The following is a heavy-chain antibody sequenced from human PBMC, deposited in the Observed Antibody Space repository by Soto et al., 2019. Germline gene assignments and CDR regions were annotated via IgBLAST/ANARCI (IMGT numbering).Heavy chain of an antibody. D-gene: IGHD4-17*01. Sequence: QVQLVESGGGVVQPGRSLRLSCAASGFTFSSYGMHWVRQAPGKGLEWVAVIWYDGSNKYYADSVKGRFTISRDNSKNTLYLQMNSLRAEDTAVYYCAREEAIDYGGNSGLSLDYWGQGTLVTVSS. J-gene: IGHJ4*02. CDR3: AREEAIDYGGNSGLSLDY. CDR1: GFTFSSYG. CDR2: IWYDGSNK. V-gene: IGHV3-33*01.